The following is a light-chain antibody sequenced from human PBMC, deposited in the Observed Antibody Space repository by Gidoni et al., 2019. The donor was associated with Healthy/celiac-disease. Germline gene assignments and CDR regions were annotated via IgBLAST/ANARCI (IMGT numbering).Light chain of an antibody. Sequence: DIKLTQSPSFLSASVGDRVTITCRASQGISSYLAWYQQKPGKAPKLLIYAASTLQSGVPSRFSGSGSGTEFTLTISSLQPEDFATYYCQQLNSYPITFXQXTRLEIK. CDR3: QQLNSYPIT. J-gene: IGKJ5*01. CDR2: AAS. V-gene: IGKV1-9*01. CDR1: QGISSY.